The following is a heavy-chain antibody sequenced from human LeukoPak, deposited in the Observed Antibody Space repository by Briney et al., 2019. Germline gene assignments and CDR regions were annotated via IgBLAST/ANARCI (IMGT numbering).Heavy chain of an antibody. CDR3: ARDCGGGISCGYYYYYYGMDV. CDR2: IYTTVST. J-gene: IGHJ6*01. CDR1: GGSISHYY. V-gene: IGHV4-4*07. Sequence: SETLSLTCTVSGGSISHYYWSWIRQPAGKGLEWIGRIYTTVSTNYNPSLKSRVTISVDASKNQFCLRLSSVTAADTAVYYCARDCGGGISCGYYYYYYGMDVWGQGTTVTVSS. D-gene: IGHD3-16*01.